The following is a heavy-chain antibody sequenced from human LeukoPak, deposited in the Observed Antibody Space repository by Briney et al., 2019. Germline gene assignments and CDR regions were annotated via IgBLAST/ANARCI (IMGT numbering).Heavy chain of an antibody. V-gene: IGHV1-46*01. Sequence: ASVKVSCKASGYTFSSYYIYWVRQAPGQGLEWVGGINPSGGSTTYAQKFQGRVTMARVTSTSTVYMELSSLRSEDTAVYYCARDGARSDFDYWGQGTLVTVSS. D-gene: IGHD3-3*01. CDR2: INPSGGST. CDR3: ARDGARSDFDY. J-gene: IGHJ4*02. CDR1: GYTFSSYY.